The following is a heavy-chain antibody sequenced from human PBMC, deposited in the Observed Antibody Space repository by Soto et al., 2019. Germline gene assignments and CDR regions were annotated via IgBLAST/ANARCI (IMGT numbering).Heavy chain of an antibody. Sequence: GASVKVSCKASGGTFSSYAISWVRQAPGQGLEWMGGIIPIFGTANYAQKFQGRVTITADKSTSTAYMELSSLRSEDTAVYYCAREASMVRGVIIDYYYYGMDVWGQGTTVTVSS. J-gene: IGHJ6*02. CDR1: GGTFSSYA. V-gene: IGHV1-69*06. D-gene: IGHD3-10*01. CDR2: IIPIFGTA. CDR3: AREASMVRGVIIDYYYYGMDV.